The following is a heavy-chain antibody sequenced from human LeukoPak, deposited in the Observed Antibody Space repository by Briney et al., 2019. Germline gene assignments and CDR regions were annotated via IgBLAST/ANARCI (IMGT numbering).Heavy chain of an antibody. J-gene: IGHJ3*02. CDR2: ISYDGSSK. CDR3: ARARSSNGYGDAFDI. D-gene: IGHD5-18*01. CDR1: GFTFNTYA. V-gene: IGHV3-30*04. Sequence: GGSVTLFCAASGFTFNTYAMLWVRQAPGKGLEWVVVISYDGSSKYDADSEKGRLTISRDNSKNTLYLQMNSLRAEDTAVYYCARARSSNGYGDAFDIWGQGTMVTVSS.